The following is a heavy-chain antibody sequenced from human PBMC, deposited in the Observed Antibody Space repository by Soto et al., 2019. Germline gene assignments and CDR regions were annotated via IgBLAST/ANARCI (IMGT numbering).Heavy chain of an antibody. CDR3: ARERAVAPGNDAFDI. Sequence: LRLSCAASGFTFSSYSMNWVRQAPGKGLEWVSSISSSSSYIYYADSVKGRFTISRDNAKNSLYLQMNSLRAEDTAVYYCARERAVAPGNDAFDIWGQGTMVTVSS. J-gene: IGHJ3*02. CDR1: GFTFSSYS. V-gene: IGHV3-21*01. CDR2: ISSSSSYI. D-gene: IGHD6-19*01.